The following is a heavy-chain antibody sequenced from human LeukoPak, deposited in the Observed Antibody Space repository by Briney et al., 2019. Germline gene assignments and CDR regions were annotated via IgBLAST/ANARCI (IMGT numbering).Heavy chain of an antibody. CDR2: ISDSGDT. CDR3: AGEAIVVVPAAILREPNWFDP. D-gene: IGHD2-2*01. CDR1: GGSLSGYY. Sequence: SETLSLTCAVYGGSLSGYYWTWIRQSPGKGLEWIGEISDSGDTHYNPSLKSRVTISVDTSKNQFSLKLSSVTAADTAVYYCAGEAIVVVPAAILREPNWFDPWGQGTLVTVSS. J-gene: IGHJ5*02. V-gene: IGHV4-34*01.